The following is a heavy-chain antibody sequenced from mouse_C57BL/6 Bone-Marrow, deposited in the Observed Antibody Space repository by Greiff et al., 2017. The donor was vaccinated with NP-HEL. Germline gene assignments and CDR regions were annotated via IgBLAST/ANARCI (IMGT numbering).Heavy chain of an antibody. V-gene: IGHV5-12*01. J-gene: IGHJ4*01. CDR1: GFTFSDYY. CDR3: ARPPPKGYAMDY. Sequence: EVKVVESGGGLVQPGGSLKLSCAASGFTFSDYYMYWVRQTPEKRLEWVAYISNGGGSTYYPDTVKGRFTISRDNAKNTLYLQMSRLKSEDTAMYYCARPPPKGYAMDYWGQGTSVTVSS. CDR2: ISNGGGST.